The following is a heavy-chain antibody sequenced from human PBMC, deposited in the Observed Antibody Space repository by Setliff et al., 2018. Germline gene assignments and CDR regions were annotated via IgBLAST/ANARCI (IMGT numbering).Heavy chain of an antibody. CDR2: LKPGDSGI. CDR1: GYTFTNYW. D-gene: IGHD3-22*01. CDR3: VRHPYYDSSGYYSYFDY. J-gene: IGHJ4*02. V-gene: IGHV5-51*01. Sequence: GESLKISCQGSGYTFTNYWIGWVRQMPGEGLEWMGILKPGDSGIRYSPSFQGQVTLSADTSIATAYLHWTSLKASDTAMYYCVRHPYYDSSGYYSYFDYWGQGALVTVSS.